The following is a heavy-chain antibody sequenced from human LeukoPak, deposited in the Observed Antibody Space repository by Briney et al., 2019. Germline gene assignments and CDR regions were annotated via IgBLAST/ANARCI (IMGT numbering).Heavy chain of an antibody. J-gene: IGHJ6*02. D-gene: IGHD2-2*01. CDR1: GGSISSYY. Sequence: SETLSLTCTASGGSISSYYWSWIRQPPGKGLEWIGYIYYSGSTNYNPSLKSRVTISVDTSKNQFSLKLSSVTAADTAVYYCARDGCSSTSCYARYYYGMDVWGQGTTVTVSS. CDR3: ARDGCSSTSCYARYYYGMDV. V-gene: IGHV4-59*01. CDR2: IYYSGST.